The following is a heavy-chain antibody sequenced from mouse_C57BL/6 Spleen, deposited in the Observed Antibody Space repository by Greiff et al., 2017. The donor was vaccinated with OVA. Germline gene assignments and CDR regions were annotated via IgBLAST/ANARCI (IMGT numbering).Heavy chain of an antibody. V-gene: IGHV5-4*03. CDR3: ASHYYGSSYDWYFDV. D-gene: IGHD1-1*01. J-gene: IGHJ1*03. CDR2: ISDGGSYT. Sequence: EVMLVESGGGLVKPGGSLKLSCAASGFTFSSYAMSWVRQTPEKRLEWVATISDGGSYTYYPDNVKGRFTISRDNAKNNLYLQMSHLKSEDTAMYYCASHYYGSSYDWYFDVWGTGTTVTVSS. CDR1: GFTFSSYA.